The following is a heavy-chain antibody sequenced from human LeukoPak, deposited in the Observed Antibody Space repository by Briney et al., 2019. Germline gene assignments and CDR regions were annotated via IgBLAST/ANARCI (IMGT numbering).Heavy chain of an antibody. D-gene: IGHD1-26*01. CDR1: GFTFSSYA. CDR3: ASGSGTYYSSYYYYGMDV. V-gene: IGHV3-30-3*01. J-gene: IGHJ6*02. CDR2: ISYDGSNK. Sequence: GRSLRLSCAASGFTFSSYAMHWVRQAPGKGLEWVAVISYDGSNKYYADSVKGRFTISRDNSKNTLYLQMNSLRAEDTGVYYCASGSGTYYSSYYYYGMDVWGQGTTVTVSS.